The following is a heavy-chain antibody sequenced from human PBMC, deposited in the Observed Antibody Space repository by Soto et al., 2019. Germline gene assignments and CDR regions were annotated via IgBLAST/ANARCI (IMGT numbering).Heavy chain of an antibody. CDR2: SSHSGST. Sequence: QVQLQQWGAGLLKPSETLSLTCAVYGGSFSAYYWSWIRQPPGEGLEWIGESSHSGSTKYNPSLKSRVTISIDTSKKQSSLKLSSVTAAETAVYYRARLQGSGANFDFWGQGTLVTVAS. CDR3: ARLQGSGANFDF. V-gene: IGHV4-34*01. D-gene: IGHD3-10*01. J-gene: IGHJ4*02. CDR1: GGSFSAYY.